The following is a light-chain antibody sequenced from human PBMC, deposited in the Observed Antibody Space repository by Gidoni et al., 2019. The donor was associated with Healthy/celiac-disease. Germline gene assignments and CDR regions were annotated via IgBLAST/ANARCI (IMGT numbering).Light chain of an antibody. Sequence: DIQMTQSPASLSSSVGDRVTITCRASQSISSYLNWYQQQPGKAPKLLIYAASSLQSGVPSRFSGSGSGTDFTLTISSLQPEDFATYYCQQSDSTPRTFXQXTKVEIK. CDR2: AAS. CDR3: QQSDSTPRT. J-gene: IGKJ1*01. CDR1: QSISSY. V-gene: IGKV1-39*01.